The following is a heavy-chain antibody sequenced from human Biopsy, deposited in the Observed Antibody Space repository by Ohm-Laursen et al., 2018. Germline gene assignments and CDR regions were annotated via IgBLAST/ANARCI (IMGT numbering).Heavy chain of an antibody. CDR3: ACACVGSVGAVSFFCGLDV. Sequence: ASVKVSCKASGNTFATYHIHWVRQAPGQGLEWMGVISPSGATTSFSQKFQGRITVTRDTSTGTVYMDLNSLGSADTAVYYCACACVGSVGAVSFFCGLDVWGPVPTVAVSS. CDR1: GNTFATYH. CDR2: ISPSGATT. D-gene: IGHD6-25*01. V-gene: IGHV1-46*01. J-gene: IGHJ6*02.